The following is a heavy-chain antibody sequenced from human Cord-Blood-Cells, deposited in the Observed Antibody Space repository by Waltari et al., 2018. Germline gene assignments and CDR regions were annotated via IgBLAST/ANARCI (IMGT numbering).Heavy chain of an antibody. V-gene: IGHV4-39*01. CDR2: IYYSGST. J-gene: IGHJ5*02. CDR1: GGSISSSSYY. Sequence: QLQLQESGPGLVKPSETLSLTCTVSGGSISSSSYYWGWIRQPPGKGLEWIGSIYYSGSTYYDPSLQSRVTISVDTSKNQFSLKLSSVTAADTAVYYCARRYSSSSGFDPWGQGTLVTVSS. D-gene: IGHD6-13*01. CDR3: ARRYSSSSGFDP.